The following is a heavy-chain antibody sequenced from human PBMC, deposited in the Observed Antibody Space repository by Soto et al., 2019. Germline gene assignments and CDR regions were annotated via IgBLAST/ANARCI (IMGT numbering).Heavy chain of an antibody. V-gene: IGHV4-59*01. D-gene: IGHD5-12*01. CDR1: GGSTSGSY. CDR3: ARESIGGWLLS. J-gene: IGHJ5*02. Sequence: SETLSLTXNVTGGSTSGSYWSWVRQSPGKGLEWIGYIHYSGTTTYSPSLRSRVTISLDPSESQFSLKLTPVTAADPAIYYCARESIGGWLLSWGRGSLVTVSS. CDR2: IHYSGTT.